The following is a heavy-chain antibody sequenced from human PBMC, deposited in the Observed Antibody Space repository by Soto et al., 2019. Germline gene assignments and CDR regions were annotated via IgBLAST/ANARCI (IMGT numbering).Heavy chain of an antibody. J-gene: IGHJ4*02. CDR2: ISYDGRNK. CDR3: AKDSYGTMARGVITNY. D-gene: IGHD3-10*01. Sequence: GGSLRLSCAASRFTFSDYGMHWVRQAPGKGLGWVAAISYDGRNKYYGDSVKGRFTISRDNSKNTLYLQMNSLRAEDTAVYYCAKDSYGTMARGVITNYWGQGTLVTVSS. V-gene: IGHV3-30*18. CDR1: RFTFSDYG.